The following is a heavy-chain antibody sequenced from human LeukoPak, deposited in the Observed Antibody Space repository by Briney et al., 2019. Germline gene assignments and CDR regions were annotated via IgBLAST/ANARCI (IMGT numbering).Heavy chain of an antibody. Sequence: GESLKISCKGPAYSFTNYWISWVRQMPGKGLEWMGRIDPGDSQTNYSPSFQGHVTISADKSISTAYLQWSSLKASDTAMYYCARHSSVLNSFDPWGQGTLATVSS. CDR2: IDPGDSQT. V-gene: IGHV5-10-1*01. CDR3: ARHSSVLNSFDP. CDR1: AYSFTNYW. D-gene: IGHD3-22*01. J-gene: IGHJ5*02.